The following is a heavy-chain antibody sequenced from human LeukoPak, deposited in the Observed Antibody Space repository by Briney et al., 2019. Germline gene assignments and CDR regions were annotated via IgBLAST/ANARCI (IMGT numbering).Heavy chain of an antibody. CDR3: ARTLTTYYDILTDRGDAFDI. CDR2: INHSGST. CDR1: GGSFSGYY. D-gene: IGHD3-9*01. V-gene: IGHV4-34*01. Sequence: SETLSLTCAVYGGSFSGYYWSWIRQPPGKGLEWIGEINHSGSTNYNPSLKSRVTISVDTSKNQFSLKLSSVTAADTAVYYCARTLTTYYDILTDRGDAFDIWGQGTMVTVSS. J-gene: IGHJ3*02.